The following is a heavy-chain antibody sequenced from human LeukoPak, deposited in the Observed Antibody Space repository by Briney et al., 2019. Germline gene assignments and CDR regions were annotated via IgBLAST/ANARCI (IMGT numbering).Heavy chain of an antibody. CDR1: GGSMSSGYYY. CDR3: ARGDGYSRIDY. D-gene: IGHD5-24*01. V-gene: IGHV4-30-4*01. CDR2: IYYSGSA. J-gene: IGHJ4*02. Sequence: SQTLSLTCTVPGGSMSSGYYYWSWIRQPPGKGLEWIGYIYYSGSAYYSPSLKSRVTISIETSMNQFSLNLSSVTAADTAVYYCARGDGYSRIDYWGQGTLVTVSS.